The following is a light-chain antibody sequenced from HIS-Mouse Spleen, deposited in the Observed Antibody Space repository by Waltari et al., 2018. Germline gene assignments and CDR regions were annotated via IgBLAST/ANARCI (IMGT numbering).Light chain of an antibody. CDR3: CSYAGSSTFV. CDR1: SSDVGGYNY. J-gene: IGLJ3*02. CDR2: EGS. Sequence: QSALTQPPSASGSPGQSVTISCTGTSSDVGGYNYVSWYQQHPGKAPKLMIYEGSKRPSGVSNRFSGSKSSNTASLTISGLQAEDEADYYCCSYAGSSTFVFGGGTKLTVL. V-gene: IGLV2-23*03.